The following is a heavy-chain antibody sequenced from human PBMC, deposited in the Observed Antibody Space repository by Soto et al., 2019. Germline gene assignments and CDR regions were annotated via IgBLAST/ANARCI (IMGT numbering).Heavy chain of an antibody. Sequence: SETLSLTCTVSCVSVSNGNCYWSWIRQPPGKGLEWIGYIYYNGSTNYNPSLKSRVTISVDMSKNQFSLTLKSVTAADTAVYYCARGGSYYYYYGLDVWGEGTTVTVSS. CDR2: IYYNGST. J-gene: IGHJ6*04. V-gene: IGHV4-61*01. CDR1: CVSVSNGNCY. CDR3: ARGGSYYYYYGLDV. D-gene: IGHD1-26*01.